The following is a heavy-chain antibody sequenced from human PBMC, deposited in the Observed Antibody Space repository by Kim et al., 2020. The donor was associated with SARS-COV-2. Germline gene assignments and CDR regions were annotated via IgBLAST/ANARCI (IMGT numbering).Heavy chain of an antibody. J-gene: IGHJ6*02. CDR3: ARGLRGSYCSGGSCTFGMDV. Sequence: RFTISRDNAENTLYLQMNSLRAEDTAVYYCARGLRGSYCSGGSCTFGMDVWGQGTTVTVSS. V-gene: IGHV3-74*01. D-gene: IGHD2-15*01.